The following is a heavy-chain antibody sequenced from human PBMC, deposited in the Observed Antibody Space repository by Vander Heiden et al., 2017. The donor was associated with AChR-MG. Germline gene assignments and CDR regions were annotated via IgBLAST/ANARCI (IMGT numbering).Heavy chain of an antibody. J-gene: IGHJ4*02. D-gene: IGHD1-1*01. V-gene: IGHV3-23*01. CDR2: IHGSGGTT. CDR1: RFNFSSHA. CDR3: ALEEWGYFDY. Sequence: EVHLLESGGGLVQPGGSLRLSCAASRFNFSSHAMSWVRQAPGWGLEWVSTIHGSGGTTFYADSVKGRFTISRDDSKSTLYLEMKSLRAEDTAVYYCALEEWGYFDYWGQGTLVTVSS.